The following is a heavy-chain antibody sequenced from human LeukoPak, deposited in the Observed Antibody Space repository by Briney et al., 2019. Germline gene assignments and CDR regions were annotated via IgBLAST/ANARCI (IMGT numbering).Heavy chain of an antibody. CDR1: GFTFSSYS. J-gene: IGHJ6*02. Sequence: GGSLRLSCAASGFTFSSYSMNWVRQAPGMGLEWVSYISCSSSTLYYADSVKGRFTISRDNAKNSLYLQMNSLRAEDTAVYFCARDWGIAAVYYYGMDVWGQGTTVTVSS. D-gene: IGHD6-13*01. V-gene: IGHV3-48*04. CDR2: ISCSSSTL. CDR3: ARDWGIAAVYYYGMDV.